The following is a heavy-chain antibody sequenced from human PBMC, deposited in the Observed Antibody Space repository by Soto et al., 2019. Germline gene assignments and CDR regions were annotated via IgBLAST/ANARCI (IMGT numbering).Heavy chain of an antibody. J-gene: IGHJ3*02. V-gene: IGHV3-66*01. D-gene: IGHD5-18*01. CDR2: IYSGGST. CDR1: GFTVSSNY. CDR3: ARAGYSYGTGALDM. Sequence: GGSLRLSCAASGFTVSSNYMSWVRQAPGKGLEWVSVIYSGGSTYYADSVKGRFTISRDNSKNTLYLQMNSLRAEDTAVYYCARAGYSYGTGALDMWGEGTMVTVSS.